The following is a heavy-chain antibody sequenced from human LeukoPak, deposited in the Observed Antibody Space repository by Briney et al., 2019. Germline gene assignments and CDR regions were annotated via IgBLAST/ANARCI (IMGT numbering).Heavy chain of an antibody. Sequence: ASVKVSCKASGYTFTSYDINWVRQATGQGLEWMGWMNPNSGNTGYAQKFQGRVTMTRNTSISTAYMELSSLRSEDTAVYYCARKVNYDYVWGSYRYIDYWGQGTLVTASS. J-gene: IGHJ4*02. CDR2: MNPNSGNT. CDR3: ARKVNYDYVWGSYRYIDY. CDR1: GYTFTSYD. D-gene: IGHD3-16*02. V-gene: IGHV1-8*01.